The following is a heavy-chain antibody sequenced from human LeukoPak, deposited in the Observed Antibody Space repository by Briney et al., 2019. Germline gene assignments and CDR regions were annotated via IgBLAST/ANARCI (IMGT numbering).Heavy chain of an antibody. D-gene: IGHD3-16*01. Sequence: PPETLSFTRTVPGGSISTYYWTWTRQPAGKGLGWIGQMYTSGSTNYNPSLKSRVTMSAETSKNQFFLKLTSVTAADTSVYYCASDAGGGWFDPWGQGTLVTVSS. CDR3: ASDAGGGWFDP. V-gene: IGHV4-4*07. J-gene: IGHJ5*02. CDR2: MYTSGST. CDR1: GGSISTYY.